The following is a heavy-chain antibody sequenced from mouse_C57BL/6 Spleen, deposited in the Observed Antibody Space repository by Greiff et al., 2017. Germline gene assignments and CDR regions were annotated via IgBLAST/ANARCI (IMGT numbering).Heavy chain of an antibody. CDR1: GYTFTSYW. V-gene: IGHV1-69*01. CDR3: AIDPRTALGY. J-gene: IGHJ2*01. CDR2: IDPSAGSP. Sequence: VQLQQPGAELVMPGASVKLSCKASGYTFTSYWMHWLKQRPGPGLEWIGEIDPSAGSPNYNHKFKGKSTLTVDKSSSTAYMHLSSLTSEDSAGDYCAIDPRTALGYWGQGTTLTGAS.